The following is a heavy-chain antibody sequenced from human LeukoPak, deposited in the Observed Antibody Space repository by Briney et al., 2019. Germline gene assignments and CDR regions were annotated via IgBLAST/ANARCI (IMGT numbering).Heavy chain of an antibody. D-gene: IGHD3-10*01. CDR1: GGSISSGGYY. J-gene: IGHJ4*02. CDR2: IYYSGST. CDR3: ARVRGYYGSGSYYDRPEMYYFDY. V-gene: IGHV4-31*03. Sequence: SQTLSLTCTVSGGSISSGGYYWSWIRQHPGKGLEWIGYIYYSGSTYYNPSLKSRVTISVDTSKNQFSLKLSSVTAADTAVYYCARVRGYYGSGSYYDRPEMYYFDYWGQGTLVTVSS.